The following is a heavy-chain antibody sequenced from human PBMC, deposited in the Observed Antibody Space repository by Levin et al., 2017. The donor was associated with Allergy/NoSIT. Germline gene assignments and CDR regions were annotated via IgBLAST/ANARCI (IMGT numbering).Heavy chain of an antibody. CDR3: ARHTALLWFEELVFDS. D-gene: IGHD3-10*01. V-gene: IGHV4-39*01. CDR1: GGSFITSSYF. CDR2: IYYSGTT. Sequence: SETLSLTCTVSGGSFITSSYFWAWIRQPPGKGLEWLGSIYYSGTTYYNPSLKSRLTISIDKSTNQFSLKLRSVTAADTAVDYCARHTALLWFEELVFDSWGQGNLVAVSS. J-gene: IGHJ4*02.